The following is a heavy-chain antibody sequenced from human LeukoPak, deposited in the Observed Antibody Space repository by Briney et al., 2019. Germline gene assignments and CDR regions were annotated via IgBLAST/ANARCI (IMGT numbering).Heavy chain of an antibody. CDR1: GGSISSSSYY. V-gene: IGHV4-39*07. D-gene: IGHD3-22*01. CDR2: IYYSGST. CDR3: ARERGYYDSSGYGSYSDY. Sequence: SETLSLTCTVSGGSISSSSYYWGWIRQPPGKGLEWIGSIYYSGSTYYNPSLKSRLTISVDTSRNQFSLRLSSVTAADTAVYYCARERGYYDSSGYGSYSDYWGHGTLVTVSS. J-gene: IGHJ4*01.